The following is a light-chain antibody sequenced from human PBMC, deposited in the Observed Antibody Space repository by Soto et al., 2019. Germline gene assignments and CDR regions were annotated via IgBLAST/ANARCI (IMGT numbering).Light chain of an antibody. J-gene: IGLJ1*01. Sequence: QSALTQPPSASGSTGQSVTISCTGTSSDVGGYNYVSWYQQHPGKAPKLMIYEVSKRPSGVPDRFSGSKSGNTASLTVSGLQAEDEADYYCSSYAGSNNWNFGTGTKLT. V-gene: IGLV2-8*01. CDR3: SSYAGSNNWN. CDR2: EVS. CDR1: SSDVGGYNY.